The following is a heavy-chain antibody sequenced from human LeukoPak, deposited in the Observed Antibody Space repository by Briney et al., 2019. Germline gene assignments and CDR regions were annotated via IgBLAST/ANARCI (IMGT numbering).Heavy chain of an antibody. Sequence: ASVKVSCKASGYTFTGYGISWVRQAPGQGLEWMGWISAYNGNTNYAQKLQGRVTMTTDTSTSTAYMELRSLRSDDTAVYYCAAHYYDSSGYFPTIDYWGQGTLVTVSS. D-gene: IGHD3-22*01. CDR3: AAHYYDSSGYFPTIDY. V-gene: IGHV1-18*01. CDR2: ISAYNGNT. J-gene: IGHJ4*02. CDR1: GYTFTGYG.